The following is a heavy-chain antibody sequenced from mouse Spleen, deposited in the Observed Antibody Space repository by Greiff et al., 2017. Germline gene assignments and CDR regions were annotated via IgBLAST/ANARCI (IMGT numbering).Heavy chain of an antibody. CDR2: IDPEDGDT. CDR3: TTLLWLRRRSY. J-gene: IGHJ3*01. D-gene: IGHD2-2*01. CDR1: GFTITDYY. V-gene: IGHV14-1*01. Sequence: VQLQQSGAELVRPGASVKLSCTASGFTITDYYMHWVKQRPEQGLEWIGRIDPEDGDTEYAPKFQGKATMTADTSSNTAYLQLSSLTAEDTAVYYCTTLLWLRRRSYWGQGTLVTGSA.